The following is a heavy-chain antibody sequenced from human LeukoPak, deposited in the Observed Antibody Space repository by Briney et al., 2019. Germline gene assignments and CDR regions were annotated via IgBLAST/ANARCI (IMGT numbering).Heavy chain of an antibody. CDR3: AREVYVQSVYDYVWGSYRYTDY. Sequence: PSETLSLTCTVSGGSISSGSYYWSWIRQPAGKGLEWIGRIYTSGSTNYNPSLKSRVTISVDTSKNQFSLKLSSVTAADTAVYYCAREVYVQSVYDYVWGSYRYTDYWGQGTLVTVSS. CDR1: GGSISSGSYY. CDR2: IYTSGST. J-gene: IGHJ4*02. D-gene: IGHD3-16*02. V-gene: IGHV4-61*02.